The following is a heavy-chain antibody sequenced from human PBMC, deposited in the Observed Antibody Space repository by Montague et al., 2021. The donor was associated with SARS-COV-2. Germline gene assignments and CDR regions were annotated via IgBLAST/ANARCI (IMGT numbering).Heavy chain of an antibody. CDR1: GGSISSSSYY. V-gene: IGHV4-39*01. CDR3: ARHANTHSALVVVVIGYFDY. CDR2: IYYSGST. Sequence: SETLSLTCTVSGGSISSSSYYWGWIRQPPGKGLEWIGSIYYSGSTYYNPSLKSRVTISVDTSKNQFSLKLSSVTAADTAVYYCARHANTHSALVVVVIGYFDYWGQGTLVTVSS. J-gene: IGHJ4*02. D-gene: IGHD3-22*01.